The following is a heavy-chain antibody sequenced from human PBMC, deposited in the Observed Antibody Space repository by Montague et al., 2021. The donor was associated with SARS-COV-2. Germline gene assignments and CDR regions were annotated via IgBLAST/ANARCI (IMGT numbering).Heavy chain of an antibody. Sequence: SETLSLTCAVHGGSFSTYSWNWIRQPPGKGLEWIGEIHHGGSTNYNPSLKSRVTISADTSKNQFSLKLTSVAAADTAVYYCARLSDGVVPSPILGVGPYYSSCSMDVWGRGTTVTVSS. D-gene: IGHD3-10*01. J-gene: IGHJ6*03. CDR2: IHHGGST. V-gene: IGHV4-34*01. CDR3: ARLSDGVVPSPILGVGPYYSSCSMDV. CDR1: GGSFSTYS.